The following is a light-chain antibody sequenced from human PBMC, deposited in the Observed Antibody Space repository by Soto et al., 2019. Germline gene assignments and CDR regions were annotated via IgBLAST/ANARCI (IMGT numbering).Light chain of an antibody. Sequence: IVVTQSPATLSLSPGERATLSCRASQSVSSYLAWYQQKPGQAPRLLIYDASNRATGIPARFSGSGSGTDFTLTISSLEPEDFAVYYCQQRSNWPLAFGRGTKVDIK. J-gene: IGKJ4*01. CDR3: QQRSNWPLA. V-gene: IGKV3-11*01. CDR2: DAS. CDR1: QSVSSY.